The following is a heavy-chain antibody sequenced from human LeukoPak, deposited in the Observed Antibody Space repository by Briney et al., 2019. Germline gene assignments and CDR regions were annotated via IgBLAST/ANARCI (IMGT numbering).Heavy chain of an antibody. CDR1: GYTFTDYY. CDR2: INPNTGGT. V-gene: IGHV1-2*02. CDR3: SRTPTVRYFDWFLDY. D-gene: IGHD3-9*01. J-gene: IGHJ4*02. Sequence: ASVKVSCKASGYTFTDYYMHWVRQAPGQGLEWMGWINPNTGGTNYAQKIQGRVTMTRDTSISTAYLEVSRLRSDDTAVYYCSRTPTVRYFDWFLDYWGQGTLVTVSS.